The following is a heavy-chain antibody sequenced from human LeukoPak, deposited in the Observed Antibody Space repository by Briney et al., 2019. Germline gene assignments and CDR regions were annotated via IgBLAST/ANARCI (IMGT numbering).Heavy chain of an antibody. V-gene: IGHV1-18*01. D-gene: IGHD6-19*01. J-gene: IGHJ4*02. Sequence: ASVKVSCKASGYTFTSYGISWVRQAPGQGLEWMGWISAYNGNTNYAQKLQGRVTMTEDTSTDTAYMELSSLRSEDTAVYYCATGDSSGWAIKTPLDYWGQGTLVTVSS. CDR2: ISAYNGNT. CDR3: ATGDSSGWAIKTPLDY. CDR1: GYTFTSYG.